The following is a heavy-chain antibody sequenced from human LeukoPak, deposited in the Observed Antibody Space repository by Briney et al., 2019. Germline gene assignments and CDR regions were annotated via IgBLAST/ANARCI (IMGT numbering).Heavy chain of an antibody. CDR3: ARGSVTAMVANWFDP. Sequence: SETLSLTCAVSGYSISSGYYWGWIRQPPGKGLDWIGSIYHSGSTYYNPSLKSRVTISLDTSKNQFSLKLRSVTAADTAVYYCARGSVTAMVANWFDPWGQGTLVTVSS. V-gene: IGHV4-38-2*01. CDR2: IYHSGST. J-gene: IGHJ5*02. D-gene: IGHD5-18*01. CDR1: GYSISSGYY.